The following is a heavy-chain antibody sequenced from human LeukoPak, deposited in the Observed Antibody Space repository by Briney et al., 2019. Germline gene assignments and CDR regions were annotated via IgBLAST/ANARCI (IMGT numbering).Heavy chain of an antibody. CDR2: ISGRGDAS. D-gene: IGHD1-26*01. CDR3: AKAPPDKWEYYCGMDV. Sequence: GGSLRLSCAASGFTFSGYAMTWVRQAPGKGLEWVSAISGRGDASYYAESVKGRFTISRDNSKSTLYLQMNSLRAEDTAVYYCAKAPPDKWEYYCGMDVWGKGTTVTVSS. J-gene: IGHJ6*04. V-gene: IGHV3-23*01. CDR1: GFTFSGYA.